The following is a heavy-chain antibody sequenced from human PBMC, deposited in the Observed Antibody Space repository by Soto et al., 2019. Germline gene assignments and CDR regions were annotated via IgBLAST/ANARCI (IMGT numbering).Heavy chain of an antibody. D-gene: IGHD1-1*01. CDR3: AHRRWNDLLAAFDI. CDR2: IYWDDDK. Sequence: KESGPTLVKPTQTLTLTCTFSGFSLSTSGVGVGWIRQPPGKALEWLALIYWDDDKRYSPSLKSRLTITKDTSKNQVVLTMTNMDPVDTATYYCAHRRWNDLLAAFDIWGQGTMVTVSS. V-gene: IGHV2-5*02. CDR1: GFSLSTSGVG. J-gene: IGHJ3*02.